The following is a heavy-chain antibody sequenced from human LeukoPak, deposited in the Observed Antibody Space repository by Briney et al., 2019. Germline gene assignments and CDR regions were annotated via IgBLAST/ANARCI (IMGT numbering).Heavy chain of an antibody. CDR1: GGSFSGYY. J-gene: IGHJ4*02. CDR2: INHSGST. Sequence: PSETLSLTCAVYGGSFSGYYWSWLRQPPGKGLEWIGEINHSGSTNYNPSPTSRVTISVDTSKNQFSLKLSSVTAADTAVYYCARAAHGYDFWSGYLDWGQGTLVTVSS. V-gene: IGHV4-34*01. D-gene: IGHD3-3*01. CDR3: ARAAHGYDFWSGYLD.